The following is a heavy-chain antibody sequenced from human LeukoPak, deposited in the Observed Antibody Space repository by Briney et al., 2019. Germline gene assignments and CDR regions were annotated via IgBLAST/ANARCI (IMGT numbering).Heavy chain of an antibody. CDR3: ARDAGTYYYGSGSYSFFDY. CDR1: GFTFSSYA. D-gene: IGHD3-10*01. J-gene: IGHJ4*02. Sequence: PGGSLRLSCAASGFTFSSYAMHWVRQAPGKGLEYVSAISSNGGSTYYANSVKGRFTISRDNSKNTLYLQMGSLRAEDMAVYYCARDAGTYYYGSGSYSFFDYWGQGTLVTVSS. CDR2: ISSNGGST. V-gene: IGHV3-64*01.